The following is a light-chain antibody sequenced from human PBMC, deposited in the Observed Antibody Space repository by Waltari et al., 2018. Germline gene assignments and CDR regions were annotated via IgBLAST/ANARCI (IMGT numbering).Light chain of an antibody. V-gene: IGKV1-39*01. CDR2: AAS. CDR1: QTISNY. CDR3: QQGYSVPYT. Sequence: DIQMTQSPSSLSASVGDRVILTCRASQTISNYLNWYQQKPGKAPKVLISAASTLQSGVPSRFSGSRSGTDFTLIITSLQPEDFATYYCQQGYSVPYTFGQGTKLEIK. J-gene: IGKJ2*01.